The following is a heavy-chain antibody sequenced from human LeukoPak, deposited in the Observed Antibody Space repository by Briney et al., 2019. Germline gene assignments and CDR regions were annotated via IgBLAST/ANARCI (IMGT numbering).Heavy chain of an antibody. V-gene: IGHV3-64D*06. CDR2: IIGNGGTT. J-gene: IGHJ4*02. D-gene: IGHD2-15*01. Sequence: TGGSLRLSCSASGFAFNLYEMHWVRQAPGKGLQYVSAIIGNGGTTYHADSVKGRFTISRNNSKDTMYLQMSSLRAEDTAVYYCVREGEYCTGGRCYSVPFEYWGQGTLVTVSS. CDR3: VREGEYCTGGRCYSVPFEY. CDR1: GFAFNLYE.